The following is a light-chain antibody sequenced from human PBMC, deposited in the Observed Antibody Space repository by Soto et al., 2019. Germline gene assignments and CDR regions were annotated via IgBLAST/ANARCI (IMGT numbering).Light chain of an antibody. CDR1: SSDVCGYNS. V-gene: IGLV2-14*01. Sequence: QSALTQPASVSGSPGQSITISFTGTSSDVCGYNSVSWYQQHPGKAPKLMFYEVSNRPSWVSNRFAGSTSGNTPSLTISGLQAEDEADYYCTSYISSITPVFGTGTKLTVL. J-gene: IGLJ1*01. CDR3: TSYISSITPV. CDR2: EVS.